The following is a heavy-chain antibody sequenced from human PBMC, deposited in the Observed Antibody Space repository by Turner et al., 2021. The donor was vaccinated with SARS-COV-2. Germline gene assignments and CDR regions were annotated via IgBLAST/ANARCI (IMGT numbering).Heavy chain of an antibody. Sequence: QVQPQLWGAGLLKPSETLSLTCAVSGGSLSGYYWSWIRQPPGKGLEWIGEINHSGYTNYNPSLKSRVTISVDTSKNQISLKLNSVTAADTALYYCARVDIVSTNYFDPWGQGTLVTVSS. CDR2: INHSGYT. CDR3: ARVDIVSTNYFDP. CDR1: GGSLSGYY. J-gene: IGHJ5*02. V-gene: IGHV4-34*02. D-gene: IGHD5-12*01.